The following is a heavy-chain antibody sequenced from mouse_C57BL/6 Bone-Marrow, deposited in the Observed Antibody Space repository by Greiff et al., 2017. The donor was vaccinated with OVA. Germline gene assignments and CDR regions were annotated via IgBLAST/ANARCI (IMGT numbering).Heavy chain of an antibody. CDR3: ARWNYGSEFEY. D-gene: IGHD1-1*01. CDR2: IGPGSGST. J-gene: IGHJ2*01. Sequence: QVQLQQSGAELVKPGASVKISCKASGYTFTDYYINWVKQRPGQGLEWIGKIGPGSGSTYYNEKFKGQATLTADKSSSPAYLQLSSLTAEDDAVDFCARWNYGSEFEYWGQGTTLTVSS. CDR1: GYTFTDYY. V-gene: IGHV1-77*01.